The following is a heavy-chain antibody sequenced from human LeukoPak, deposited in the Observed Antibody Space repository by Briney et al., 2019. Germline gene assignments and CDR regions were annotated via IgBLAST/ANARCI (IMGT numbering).Heavy chain of an antibody. CDR3: AKDSTGYYDSSGTPFDY. Sequence: PGGSLRLSCAASGFTFSSYAMSWVRQAPGKGLEWVSAISGSGGSTYYADSVKGRFTISRDNSKNTLYLQMNSLRAEDTAVYYCAKDSTGYYDSSGTPFDYWGQGTLVTVSS. CDR2: ISGSGGST. J-gene: IGHJ4*02. V-gene: IGHV3-23*01. D-gene: IGHD3-22*01. CDR1: GFTFSSYA.